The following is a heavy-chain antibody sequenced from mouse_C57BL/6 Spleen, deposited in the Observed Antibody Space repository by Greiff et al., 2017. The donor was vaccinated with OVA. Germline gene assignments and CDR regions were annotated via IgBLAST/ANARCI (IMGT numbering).Heavy chain of an antibody. CDR2: INPSTGGT. CDR1: GYSFTGYY. CDR3: ARPSDGGGAMDY. V-gene: IGHV1-42*01. J-gene: IGHJ4*01. Sequence: VQLQQSGPELVKPGASVKISCKASGYSFTGYYMNWVKQSPEKSLEWIGEINPSTGGTTYNQKFKAKATLTVDKSSSTAYMQLKSLTSEDSAVYYCARPSDGGGAMDYWGQGTSVTVSS.